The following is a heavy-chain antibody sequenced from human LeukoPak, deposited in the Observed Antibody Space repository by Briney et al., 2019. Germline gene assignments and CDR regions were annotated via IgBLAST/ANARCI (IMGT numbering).Heavy chain of an antibody. CDR3: ARGPYASGSYYRDYYYYMDV. Sequence: GASVKVSCKASGYTFISYDINWVRQATGQGLEWMGWMNPNSGNTGYAQKFQGRVTITRNTSISTAYMELSSLRSEDTAVYYCARGPYASGSYYRDYYYYMDVWGKGTTVTISS. D-gene: IGHD3-10*01. J-gene: IGHJ6*03. V-gene: IGHV1-8*03. CDR1: GYTFISYD. CDR2: MNPNSGNT.